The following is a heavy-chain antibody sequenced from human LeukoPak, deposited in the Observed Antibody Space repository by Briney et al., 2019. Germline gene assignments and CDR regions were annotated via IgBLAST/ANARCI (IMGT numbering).Heavy chain of an antibody. CDR1: GGSISSYY. CDR2: IYYSGST. D-gene: IGHD3-22*01. V-gene: IGHV4-59*01. Sequence: SGTLSVTRTVSGGSISSYYWSWIRQPPGKGLEWIGYIYYSGSTNYNPSLKSRVTISVDTSKNQFSLKLSSVTAADTAVYYCAREMDYDSFFDYWGQGTQVSVSS. CDR3: AREMDYDSFFDY. J-gene: IGHJ4*02.